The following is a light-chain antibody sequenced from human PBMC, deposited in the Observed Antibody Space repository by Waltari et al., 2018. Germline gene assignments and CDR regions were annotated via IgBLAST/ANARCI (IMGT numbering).Light chain of an antibody. Sequence: DVQITQSPSTLSAVVGDRVSLTCRPSQSVNMWLAWYQQKPGKAPRLLIYKTSTLESGVPSRFSGSGSGTDFTLTISGLQPDDFATYFCQQYNSSPWTFGQGTKLDI. J-gene: IGKJ1*01. CDR1: QSVNMW. V-gene: IGKV1-5*03. CDR2: KTS. CDR3: QQYNSSPWT.